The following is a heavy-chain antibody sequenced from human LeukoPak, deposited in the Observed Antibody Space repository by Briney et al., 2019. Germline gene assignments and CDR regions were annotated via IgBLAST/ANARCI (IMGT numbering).Heavy chain of an antibody. CDR3: ARQTGSGLFILP. CDR2: IYYSGNT. J-gene: IGHJ4*02. Sequence: PSETLSLTCTVSGVSISSSNSYWGWIRQPPGRGLEWIGSIYYSGNTYYNASLKSQVSISIDTSKNQFSLKLTSVTAADTAVYYCARQTGSGLFILPGGQGTLVTVSS. CDR1: GVSISSSNSY. D-gene: IGHD3/OR15-3a*01. V-gene: IGHV4-39*01.